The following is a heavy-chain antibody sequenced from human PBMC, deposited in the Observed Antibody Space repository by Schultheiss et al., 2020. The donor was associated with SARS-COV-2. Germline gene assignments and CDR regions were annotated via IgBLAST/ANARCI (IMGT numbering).Heavy chain of an antibody. CDR1: EFSFSDYW. D-gene: IGHD5-24*01. J-gene: IGHJ4*02. Sequence: GGSLRLSCEASEFSFSDYWMTWVRQAPGKGLEWVANIRQDGGEKYYVDSVRGRFTISRDNAKNSVYLQMNRLRADDTAEYYCASRRWLQGDYWGQGTLVTVSS. CDR2: IRQDGGEK. CDR3: ASRRWLQGDY. V-gene: IGHV3-7*03.